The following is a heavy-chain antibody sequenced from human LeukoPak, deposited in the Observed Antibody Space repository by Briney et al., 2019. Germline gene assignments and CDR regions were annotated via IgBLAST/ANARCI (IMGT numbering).Heavy chain of an antibody. Sequence: GASVKVSCKASGYTFTSYGISWVRQAPGQGLERMGWISAYNGNTNYAQKLQGRVTMTTDTSTSTAYMELRSLRSDDTAVYYCASVNYYDSSGYYHVYYMDVWGKGTTVTVSS. CDR3: ASVNYYDSSGYYHVYYMDV. CDR1: GYTFTSYG. CDR2: ISAYNGNT. V-gene: IGHV1-18*01. J-gene: IGHJ6*03. D-gene: IGHD3-22*01.